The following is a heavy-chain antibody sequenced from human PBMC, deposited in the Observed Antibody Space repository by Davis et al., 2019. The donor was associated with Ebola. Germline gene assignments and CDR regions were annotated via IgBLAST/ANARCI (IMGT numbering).Heavy chain of an antibody. J-gene: IGHJ4*02. D-gene: IGHD1-1*01. CDR3: ARDLFRGVHYFDY. V-gene: IGHV3-7*01. Sequence: GGSLRLSCAASGFTFSSYWMSWARQAPGKGLEWVANIKQDGSEKYYVDSVKGRFTISRDNAKNSLYLQMNSLRAEDTAVYYCARDLFRGVHYFDYWGQGTLVTVSS. CDR1: GFTFSSYW. CDR2: IKQDGSEK.